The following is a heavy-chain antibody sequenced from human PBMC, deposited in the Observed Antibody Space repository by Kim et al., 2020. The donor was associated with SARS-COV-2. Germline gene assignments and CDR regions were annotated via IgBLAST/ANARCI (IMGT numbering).Heavy chain of an antibody. J-gene: IGHJ5*02. CDR1: GGSFSGYY. D-gene: IGHD6-13*01. CDR2: INHSGST. V-gene: IGHV4-34*01. CDR3: ARAQRRIAAAGTRSPPNWFDP. Sequence: SETLSLTCAVYGGSFSGYYWSWIRQPPGKGLEWIGEINHSGSTNYNPSLKSRVTISVDTSKNQFSLKLSSVTAADTAVYYCARAQRRIAAAGTRSPPNWFDPWGQGTLVTVSS.